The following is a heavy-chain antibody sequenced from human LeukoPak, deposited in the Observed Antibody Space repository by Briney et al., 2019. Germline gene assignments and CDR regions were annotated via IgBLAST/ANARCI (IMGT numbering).Heavy chain of an antibody. J-gene: IGHJ4*02. CDR1: GGSISSSSYY. D-gene: IGHD1-7*01. Sequence: SGTLSLTCTVSGGSISSSSYYWGWIRQPPGKGLEWIGSIYYSGSTYYNPSLKSRVTISVDTSKNQFSLKLSSVTAADTAVYYCARRTIMYYFDYWGQGTLVTVSS. CDR3: ARRTIMYYFDY. V-gene: IGHV4-39*01. CDR2: IYYSGST.